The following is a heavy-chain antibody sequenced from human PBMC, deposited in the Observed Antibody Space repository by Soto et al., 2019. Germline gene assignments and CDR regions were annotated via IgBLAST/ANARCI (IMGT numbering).Heavy chain of an antibody. V-gene: IGHV3-30*18. Sequence: GGSLRLSCAASGFTFSSYGMHWVRQAPGKGLEWVAVISYDGSNKYYADSVKGRFTISRDNSKNTLYLQMNSLRAEDTAVYYCAQDEGYYYYGMDVWGQGTTVTVCS. J-gene: IGHJ6*02. CDR2: ISYDGSNK. CDR3: AQDEGYYYYGMDV. CDR1: GFTFSSYG.